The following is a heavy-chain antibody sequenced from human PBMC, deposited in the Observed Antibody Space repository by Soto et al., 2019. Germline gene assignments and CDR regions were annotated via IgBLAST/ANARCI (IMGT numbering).Heavy chain of an antibody. Sequence: QVQLVQSGAEVKKPGASVKVSCKASGYTFTSYYMHWVRQAPGQGLEWMGIINPSGGSTSYAQKFQDRVTMTRDTSTSTVYMELSSLRSEDTAVYYCARDTSREMVYASLLDYWGQGTLVTVSS. D-gene: IGHD2-8*01. CDR3: ARDTSREMVYASLLDY. CDR1: GYTFTSYY. J-gene: IGHJ4*02. CDR2: INPSGGST. V-gene: IGHV1-46*01.